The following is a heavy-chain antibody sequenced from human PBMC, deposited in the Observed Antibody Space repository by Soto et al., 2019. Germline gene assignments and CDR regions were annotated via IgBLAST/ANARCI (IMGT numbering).Heavy chain of an antibody. D-gene: IGHD2-15*01. CDR2: IYYSGST. Sequence: SETLSLTCTVSGGSISSYYWSWIRQPPGKGLEWIGYIYYSGSTNYNPSLKSRVTISVDTSKNQFSLKLSSVTAADTAVYYCARDMGCSGGSCYRDLFDYWGQGTLVTVSS. CDR1: GGSISSYY. J-gene: IGHJ4*02. V-gene: IGHV4-59*01. CDR3: ARDMGCSGGSCYRDLFDY.